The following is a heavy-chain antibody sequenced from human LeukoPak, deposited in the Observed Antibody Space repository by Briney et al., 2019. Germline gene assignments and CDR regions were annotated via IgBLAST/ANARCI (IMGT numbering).Heavy chain of an antibody. J-gene: IGHJ3*02. V-gene: IGHV3-48*03. CDR1: GFSFSHYE. Sequence: GGTLRLSCTASGFSFSHYEMDWVRQAPGKGLECVSYISSSGGTIFYADPVKGRFTISRDNAKNSMYLQMSSLRAEDTAVYYCARELTSDSSGYDAFHIWGQGTPVTVSS. CDR3: ARELTSDSSGYDAFHI. CDR2: ISSSGGTI. D-gene: IGHD3-22*01.